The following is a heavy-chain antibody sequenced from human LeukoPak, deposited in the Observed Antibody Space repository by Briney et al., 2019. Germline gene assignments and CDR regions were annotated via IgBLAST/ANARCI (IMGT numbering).Heavy chain of an antibody. V-gene: IGHV4-39*07. CDR3: ARVERWFGKFN. J-gene: IGHJ4*02. CDR1: GGSISSGDHY. Sequence: PSETLSLTCTVSGGSISSGDHYWSWIRQPPGKGLEWIGSMYYSGSTYYSPSLKSRITISVDMSKNQVSLILSSVTAADTAVYYCARVERWFGKFNWGQGTLVTVSS. D-gene: IGHD3-10*01. CDR2: MYYSGST.